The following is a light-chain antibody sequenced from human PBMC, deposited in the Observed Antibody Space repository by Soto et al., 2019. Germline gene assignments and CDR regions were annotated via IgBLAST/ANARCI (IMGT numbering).Light chain of an antibody. J-gene: IGKJ2*01. V-gene: IGKV1-12*01. CDR1: QNINNW. Sequence: DIQLTQSPSSVSASVGDRVTITCRASQNINNWLVWYQQKPGKAPKLLIYAASSLQSGVPSRFSGSGSGTDFTLTISSLQPEDFATYFCHQGGVFPPYTFGQGTKLEIK. CDR2: AAS. CDR3: HQGGVFPPYT.